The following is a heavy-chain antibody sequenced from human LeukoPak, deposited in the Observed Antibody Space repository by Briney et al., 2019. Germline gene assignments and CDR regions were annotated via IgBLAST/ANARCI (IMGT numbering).Heavy chain of an antibody. CDR3: ARGISHYYYGMDV. CDR1: GFILSTYD. CDR2: ISYDGSHQ. V-gene: IGHV3-30*03. Sequence: GGSLRLSCAASGFILSTYDMHWVRQAPGKGLEWVAVISYDGSHQYYADSVQGRFTISRDNFKNTVYLQMNSLRAEDTAVYYCARGISHYYYGMDVWGQGTTVTVSS. J-gene: IGHJ6*02. D-gene: IGHD2/OR15-2a*01.